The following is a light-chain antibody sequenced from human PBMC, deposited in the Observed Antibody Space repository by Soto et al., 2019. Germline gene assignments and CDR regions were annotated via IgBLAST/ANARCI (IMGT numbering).Light chain of an antibody. V-gene: IGKV3-20*01. CDR2: GAS. CDR3: QQYNTWTSIT. Sequence: ESVFTQSPCTLSLSPGERATLSCRDSQSVSSRYLAWYQQKPGQAPRLLIYGASSRATGIPDRFSGSGSGTEFTLTISSLQSEDFAVYYCQQYNTWTSITFGQGTRLEIK. CDR1: QSVSSRY. J-gene: IGKJ5*01.